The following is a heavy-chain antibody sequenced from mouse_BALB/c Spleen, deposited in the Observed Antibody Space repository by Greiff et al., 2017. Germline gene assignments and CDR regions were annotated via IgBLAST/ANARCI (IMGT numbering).Heavy chain of an antibody. CDR2: IWAGGST. Sequence: VQLVESGPGLVAPSQSLSITCTVSGFSLTSYGVHWVRQPPGKGLEWLGVIWAGGSTNYNSALMSRLSISKDNSKSQVFLKMNSLQTDDTAMYYCARDRDYRYDGGYAMDYWGQGTSVTVSS. CDR1: GFSLTSYG. J-gene: IGHJ4*01. CDR3: ARDRDYRYDGGYAMDY. V-gene: IGHV2-9*02. D-gene: IGHD2-14*01.